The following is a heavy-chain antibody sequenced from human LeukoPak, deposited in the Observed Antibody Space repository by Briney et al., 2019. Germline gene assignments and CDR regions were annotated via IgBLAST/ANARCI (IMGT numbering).Heavy chain of an antibody. D-gene: IGHD2-21*01. CDR1: GGSISSSSYY. Sequence: SETLSLTCTVSGGSISSSSYYWGWIRQPPWKGLEWIGSIYYSGSTYFNPSLKSRVTISVDTSKNQFSLKLSSVTAADTAVYYCARDVIIGWFDPWGQGTLVTVSS. CDR3: ARDVIIGWFDP. V-gene: IGHV4-39*07. CDR2: IYYSGST. J-gene: IGHJ5*02.